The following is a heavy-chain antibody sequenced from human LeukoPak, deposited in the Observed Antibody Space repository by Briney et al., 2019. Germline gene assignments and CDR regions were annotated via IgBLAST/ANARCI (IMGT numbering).Heavy chain of an antibody. CDR3: AKDGAITGLWFGEPRLYGMDV. V-gene: IGHV3-30*02. Sequence: GGSLRLSCAASGFTFSSYGMHWVRQAPGKGLEWVAFIRYDGSNKYYADSVKGRFTISRDNSKNTLYLQMNSLRAEDTAVYYCAKDGAITGLWFGEPRLYGMDVWGQGTTVTVSS. CDR1: GFTFSSYG. CDR2: IRYDGSNK. J-gene: IGHJ6*02. D-gene: IGHD3-10*01.